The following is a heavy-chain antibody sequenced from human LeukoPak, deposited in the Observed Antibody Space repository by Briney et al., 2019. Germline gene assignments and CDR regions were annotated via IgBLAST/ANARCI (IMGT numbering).Heavy chain of an antibody. J-gene: IGHJ4*02. CDR3: ARGMTRLDY. V-gene: IGHV4-34*01. D-gene: IGHD2-21*02. CDR1: GGSFSGYY. Sequence: SETLSLTCAVYGGSFSGYYWSWIRQPPGKGLEWIGEISHSGSTNYNPSLKSRVTISVDTSKNQFSLKLSSVTAADTAVYYCARGMTRLDYWGQGTLVTVSS. CDR2: ISHSGST.